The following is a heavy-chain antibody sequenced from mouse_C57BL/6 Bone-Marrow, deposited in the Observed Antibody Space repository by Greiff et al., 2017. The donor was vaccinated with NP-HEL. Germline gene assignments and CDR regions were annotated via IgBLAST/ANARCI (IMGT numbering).Heavy chain of an antibody. J-gene: IGHJ3*01. Sequence: QVHVKQPGAELVRPGSSVKLSCKASGYTFTSYWMHWVKQRPIQGLEWIGNIDPSDSETHYNQKFKDKATLTVDKSSSTAYMQLSSLTSEDSAVYYCARDSYYYGSSSWFAYWGQGTLVTVAA. CDR1: GYTFTSYW. CDR3: ARDSYYYGSSSWFAY. V-gene: IGHV1-52*01. CDR2: IDPSDSET. D-gene: IGHD1-1*01.